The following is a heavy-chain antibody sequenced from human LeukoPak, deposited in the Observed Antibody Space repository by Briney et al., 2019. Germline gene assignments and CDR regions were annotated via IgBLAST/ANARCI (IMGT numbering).Heavy chain of an antibody. CDR1: GFTFSSYA. D-gene: IGHD2-8*01. Sequence: GGSLRLSCAASGFTFSSYAMSWVRQAPGKGLVWVSRINNDAIGTSYADSVKGRFTISRDNAKNTLYLQMNSLRAEDTAVYYCARGNGVSYHYYGMDVWGQGTTVTVSS. J-gene: IGHJ6*02. CDR2: INNDAIGT. CDR3: ARGNGVSYHYYGMDV. V-gene: IGHV3-74*01.